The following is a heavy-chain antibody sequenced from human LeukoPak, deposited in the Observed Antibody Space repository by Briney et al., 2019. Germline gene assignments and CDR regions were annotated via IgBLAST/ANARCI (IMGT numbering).Heavy chain of an antibody. D-gene: IGHD3-10*01. CDR1: GYTFTSYA. V-gene: IGHV1-3*01. J-gene: IGHJ5*01. Sequence: ASVKVSCKASGYTFTSYAMHWVRQAPGQRLEWMGWINAGNGNTKYSQKFQGRVTITRDTSASTAYMELSSLRSEDTAVYYCARDRGTMVRGGRWFDPWGQGTLVTVSS. CDR2: INAGNGNT. CDR3: ARDRGTMVRGGRWFDP.